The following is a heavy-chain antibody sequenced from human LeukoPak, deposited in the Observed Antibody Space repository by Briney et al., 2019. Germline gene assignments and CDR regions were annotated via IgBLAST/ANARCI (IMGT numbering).Heavy chain of an antibody. D-gene: IGHD2-2*01. CDR2: ITISGGST. CDR3: AKRGNPAVGHHYLDV. J-gene: IGHJ6*03. V-gene: IGHV3-23*01. Sequence: GGSLRLSCAASGFTFSSYDMSWVRQAPGKGLEWVPSITISGGSTFYADSVMGRFTISRDNYKNTLYLQMNSLSAEDTAVYYCAKRGNPAVGHHYLDVWGKGTTVSVSS. CDR1: GFTFSSYD.